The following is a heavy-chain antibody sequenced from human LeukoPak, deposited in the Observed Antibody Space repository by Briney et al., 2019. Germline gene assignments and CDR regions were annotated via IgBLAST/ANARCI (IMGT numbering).Heavy chain of an antibody. CDR1: SGSISSGGYY. CDR2: IYYSGST. CDR3: ARHGSWGGYYDY. Sequence: SETLSLTCSVSSGSISSGGYYWSWIRQHPGKGLEWIGYIYYSGSTYYNPSLKSRVTISVDTSKNQFSLKLSSVTAADTAVYYCARHGSWGGYYDYWGQGTLVTVSS. D-gene: IGHD3-3*01. J-gene: IGHJ4*02. V-gene: IGHV4-31*03.